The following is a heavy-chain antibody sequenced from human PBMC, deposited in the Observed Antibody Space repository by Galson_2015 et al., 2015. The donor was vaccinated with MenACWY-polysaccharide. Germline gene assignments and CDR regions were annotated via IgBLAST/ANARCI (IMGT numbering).Heavy chain of an antibody. D-gene: IGHD1-26*01. CDR1: GASISDYY. CDR3: ARARGSPRGYGMDV. Sequence: EPLSLTCTVSGASISDYYWSWIRQPAGKGMEWIGRMFTSGRTNYNPSLKSRVTMSVDTSNNQFSLKVTSVTAADTAVYYCARARGSPRGYGMDVWGPGTTVTVSS. V-gene: IGHV4-4*07. CDR2: MFTSGRT. J-gene: IGHJ6*02.